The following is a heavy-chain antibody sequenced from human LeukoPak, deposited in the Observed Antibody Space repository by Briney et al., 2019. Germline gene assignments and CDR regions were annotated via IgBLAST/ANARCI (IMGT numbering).Heavy chain of an antibody. J-gene: IGHJ4*02. CDR1: GGSISSYY. D-gene: IGHD3-3*01. V-gene: IGHV4-59*01. Sequence: RPSETLSLTCSVSGGSISSYYWSWIRQPPGKGLEWIGYIYYSGSVNYNPSLKGRVTMSADASNNQFSLNLTSVTAADTAAYFCARSGYYDFWSGYYVYWGQGTLVTVSS. CDR2: IYYSGSV. CDR3: ARSGYYDFWSGYYVY.